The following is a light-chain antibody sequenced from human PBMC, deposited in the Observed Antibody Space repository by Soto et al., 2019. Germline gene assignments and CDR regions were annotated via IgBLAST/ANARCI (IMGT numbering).Light chain of an antibody. J-gene: IGLJ2*01. CDR3: SSYTSGTTLV. V-gene: IGLV2-14*01. Sequence: QSVLTQPASVSGSPGQSITISCTGTSNDVGGYNHVSWYQQHAGKAPKLMIYEVSNWPSGVSNRFSGSKSGNTASLTISGLQAEDEADYYCSSYTSGTTLVFGGGTKLTVL. CDR2: EVS. CDR1: SNDVGGYNH.